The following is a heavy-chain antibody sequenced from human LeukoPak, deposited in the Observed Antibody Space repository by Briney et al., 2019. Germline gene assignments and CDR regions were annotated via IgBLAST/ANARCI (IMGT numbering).Heavy chain of an antibody. J-gene: IGHJ4*02. CDR3: ATPIAAAGTFDD. D-gene: IGHD6-13*01. V-gene: IGHV3-21*01. CDR1: GFTFSSYS. Sequence: GGSLRLSCAASGFTFSSYSMNWVRQAPGKGLEWVSSISSSSSYIYYADSVKGRFTISRDNAKNSLYLQMNSLRAEDTAVYYCATPIAAAGTFDDWGQGTLVTVSS. CDR2: ISSSSSYI.